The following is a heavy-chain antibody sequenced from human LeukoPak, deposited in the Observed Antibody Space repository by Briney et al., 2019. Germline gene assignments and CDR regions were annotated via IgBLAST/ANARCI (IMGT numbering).Heavy chain of an antibody. Sequence: PGGSLRLSCAASGFTFSSYAMSWVRQAPGKGLEWVSAISGSGGSTYYADSVKGRFTISRDNSKNTLYLQMNSLRAEDTAVYYCESKRFWSGSLDYWGQGTLVTVSS. V-gene: IGHV3-23*01. CDR3: ESKRFWSGSLDY. CDR1: GFTFSSYA. CDR2: ISGSGGST. D-gene: IGHD3-3*01. J-gene: IGHJ4*02.